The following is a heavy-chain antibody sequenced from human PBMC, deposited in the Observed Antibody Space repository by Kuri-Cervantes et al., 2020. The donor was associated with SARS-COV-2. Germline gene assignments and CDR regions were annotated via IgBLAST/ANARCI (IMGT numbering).Heavy chain of an antibody. CDR1: GDSISSYY. D-gene: IGHD2-2*03. Sequence: ESLKISCTVSGDSISSYYWSWIRQPAGKGLEWIGRIYISGSTNYNPSLESGVTMSIDTPRNQFSLRLSSVTAAYTAVYYCAGGYTGWISNWGQGTLVTVSS. V-gene: IGHV4-4*07. CDR3: AGGYTGWISN. J-gene: IGHJ4*02. CDR2: IYISGST.